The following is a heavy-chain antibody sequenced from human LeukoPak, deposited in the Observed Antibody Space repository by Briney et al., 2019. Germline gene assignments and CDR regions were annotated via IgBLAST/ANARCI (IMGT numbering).Heavy chain of an antibody. D-gene: IGHD1-26*01. CDR2: ICTSGST. J-gene: IGHJ6*03. CDR3: ARDKSGSSYYYYYYYMDV. Sequence: SETLSLTCTVSGGSISSGSYYWSWIRQPAGKELEWIGRICTSGSTNYNPSLKSRVTISVDTSKNQFSLKLSSVTAADTAVYYCARDKSGSSYYYYYYYMDVWGKGTTVTVSS. CDR1: GGSISSGSYY. V-gene: IGHV4-61*02.